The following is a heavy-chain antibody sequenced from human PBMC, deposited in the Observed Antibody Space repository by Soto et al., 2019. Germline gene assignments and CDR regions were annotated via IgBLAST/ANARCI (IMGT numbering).Heavy chain of an antibody. CDR3: AKGPIVVVPAAIRNWFDP. V-gene: IGHV3-23*01. CDR1: GFTFSIFG. J-gene: IGHJ5*02. D-gene: IGHD2-2*01. Sequence: PGGSLRLSCAASGFTFSIFGMSWVRQSPGKGLDWVSAISRSGSTTYYADSVKGRFTISRDNSKNTLYLQINSLRAEDTAVYDGAKGPIVVVPAAIRNWFDPWCQGT. CDR2: ISRSGSTT.